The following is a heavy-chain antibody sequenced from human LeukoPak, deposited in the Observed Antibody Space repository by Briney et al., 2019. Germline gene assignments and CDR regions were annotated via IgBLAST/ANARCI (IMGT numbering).Heavy chain of an antibody. J-gene: IGHJ4*02. D-gene: IGHD5/OR15-5a*01. CDR1: GYTFTSYG. CDR2: INTNTGDP. V-gene: IGHV7-4-1*02. CDR3: ARKPRSTTIDY. Sequence: ASVNVSCTAAGYTFTSYGMNWVRQAPGQGLEWMGWINTNTGDPTYAQGFTGRFVFSLDTSVSTAYLQISSLKAEDTAVYYCARKPRSTTIDYWGQGTLVTVSS.